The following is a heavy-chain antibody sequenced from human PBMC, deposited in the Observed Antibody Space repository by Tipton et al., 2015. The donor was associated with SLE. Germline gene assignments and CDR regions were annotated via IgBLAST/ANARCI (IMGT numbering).Heavy chain of an antibody. V-gene: IGHV4-39*07. Sequence: LRLSCHVAGGRIRNSPYYWAWIRQPRGKRLEWIGRVFDTGSTPYNPSLEGRMSISVDTSNNEFSLKLSSVTAADTAMYYCAREKENTGWFWLNAFDVWGRGTLVTVST. D-gene: IGHD6-19*01. CDR3: AREKENTGWFWLNAFDV. CDR2: VFDTGST. J-gene: IGHJ3*01. CDR1: GGRIRNSPYY.